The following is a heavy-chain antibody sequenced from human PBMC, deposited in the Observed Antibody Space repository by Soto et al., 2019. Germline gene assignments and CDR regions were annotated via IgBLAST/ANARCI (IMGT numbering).Heavy chain of an antibody. J-gene: IGHJ4*02. CDR3: XXXXXXXXXXXXXY. Sequence: QVQLVQSGAELKKPGSSVKVSCKASGGTFSSYIINWVRQAPGQGLEWMGRIIPILGIAKYAQKFQGRVTITADKSTSTAXXXXXXXXXXXXXXXXXXXXXXXXXXXXXXYWGQGTLVTVSS. V-gene: IGHV1-69*02. CDR2: IIPILGIA. CDR1: GGTFSSYI.